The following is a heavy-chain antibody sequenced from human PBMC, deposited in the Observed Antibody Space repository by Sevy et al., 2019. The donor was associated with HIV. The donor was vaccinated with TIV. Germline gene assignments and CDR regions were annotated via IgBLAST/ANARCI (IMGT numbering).Heavy chain of an antibody. CDR1: GYTFTSYD. CDR3: VGILSTGYYNYHALDV. Sequence: ASVKVSCRTSGYTFTSYDIHWVRQTTGQGLEWMGWMSPNSGNTGYAQKFQGRVTMTRETSKGTAYMELSSLISDDTAVDYCVGILSTGYYNYHALDVWGQGTTVTVSS. CDR2: MSPNSGNT. D-gene: IGHD2-2*01. V-gene: IGHV1-8*01. J-gene: IGHJ6*02.